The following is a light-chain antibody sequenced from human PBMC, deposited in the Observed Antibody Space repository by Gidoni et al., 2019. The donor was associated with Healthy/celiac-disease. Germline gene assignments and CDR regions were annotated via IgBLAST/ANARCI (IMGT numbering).Light chain of an antibody. CDR3: QQYGSSPL. CDR1: QSVSSSY. J-gene: IGKJ3*01. Sequence: EIVLTQSPGTLSLSPGERATLPCRASQSVSSSYLAWYQQKPGQAPRLLIYSASSRATGIPDRFSGSGSGTDFTLTISRLEPEDFAVYYCQQYGSSPLFGPGTKVDIK. CDR2: SAS. V-gene: IGKV3-20*01.